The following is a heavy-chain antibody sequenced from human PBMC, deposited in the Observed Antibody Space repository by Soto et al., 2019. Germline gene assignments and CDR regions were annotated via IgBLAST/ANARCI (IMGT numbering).Heavy chain of an antibody. J-gene: IGHJ4*02. Sequence: ASVKVSCKASGYTFTSYYMHCVRQAPGQGLEWMGIINPSGGSTSYAQKFQGRVTMTRDTSTSTVYMELSSLRSEDTAVYYCARDKAPIVGATSYYFDYWGQGTLVTVSS. CDR3: ARDKAPIVGATSYYFDY. V-gene: IGHV1-46*01. CDR1: GYTFTSYY. CDR2: INPSGGST. D-gene: IGHD1-26*01.